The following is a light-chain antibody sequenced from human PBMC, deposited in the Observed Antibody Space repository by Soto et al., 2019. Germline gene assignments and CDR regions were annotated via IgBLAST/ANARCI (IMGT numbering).Light chain of an antibody. J-gene: IGLJ1*01. CDR1: SSDVGANIF. CDR3: SSFTTDSTYV. V-gene: IGLV2-14*01. CDR2: TVS. Sequence: QSVLTQPACVSGSPGQSMTISCTGTSSDVGANIFASWYQQHPGKVPKLMIYTVSSRPSGVSQRFSGSKSGNTASLTISGLQAEDEADYYCSSFTTDSTYVFGTGTKVTAL.